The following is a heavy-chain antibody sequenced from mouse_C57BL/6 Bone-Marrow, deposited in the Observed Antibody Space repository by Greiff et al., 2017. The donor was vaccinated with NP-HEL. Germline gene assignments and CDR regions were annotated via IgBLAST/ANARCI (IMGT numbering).Heavy chain of an antibody. Sequence: QVQLQQPGAELVMPGASVKLSCKASGYTFTSYWMHWVKQRPGQGLEWIGEIDPSDSYTNYNQKFKGKSTLTVDKSSSTAYMQLSSLTSEDSAVDYCARWKDYDGYFDYWGQGTTLTVSS. J-gene: IGHJ2*01. CDR3: ARWKDYDGYFDY. CDR2: IDPSDSYT. CDR1: GYTFTSYW. V-gene: IGHV1-69*01. D-gene: IGHD2-4*01.